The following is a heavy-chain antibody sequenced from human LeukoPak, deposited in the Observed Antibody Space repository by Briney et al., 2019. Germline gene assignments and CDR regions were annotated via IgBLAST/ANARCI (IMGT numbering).Heavy chain of an antibody. CDR3: AREHGCSGGSCYSDWFDP. Sequence: SQTLSLTCAISGDSVSSNSAAWNWIRQSPSRGLEWLGRTYYRSKWYDDYAVSVKSRITINPDISKNQFSLQLNSVTPEDTAVYYCAREHGCSGGSCYSDWFDPWGQGTLVTVSS. CDR2: TYYRSKWYD. D-gene: IGHD2-15*01. V-gene: IGHV6-1*01. J-gene: IGHJ5*02. CDR1: GDSVSSNSAA.